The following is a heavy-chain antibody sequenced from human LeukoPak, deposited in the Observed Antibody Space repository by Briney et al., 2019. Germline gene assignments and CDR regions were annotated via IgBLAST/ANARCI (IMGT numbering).Heavy chain of an antibody. CDR2: ISSSSSTI. V-gene: IGHV3-48*02. D-gene: IGHD2-2*01. J-gene: IGHJ4*02. CDR3: EGYCSSTSCPVGY. Sequence: PGGSLRLSCAASGFTFSSYSMNWVRQAPGKGLEWVSYISSSSSTIYYADSVKGRFTISRDNAKNSLYLQMNSLRDEDTAVYYCEGYCSSTSCPVGYWGQGTLVTVSS. CDR1: GFTFSSYS.